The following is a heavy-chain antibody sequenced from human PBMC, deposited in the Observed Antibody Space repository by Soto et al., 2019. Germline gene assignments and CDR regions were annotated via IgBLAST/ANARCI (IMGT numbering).Heavy chain of an antibody. CDR1: GYTFTSYA. J-gene: IGHJ3*02. CDR3: ARNLLLWFGELFDAFDI. Sequence: QVQLVQSGAEVKKPGASVKVSCKASGYTFTSYAMHWVRQAPGQRLEWMGWINAGNGNTKYSQKFQGRVTITRDTSASTAYMELSSLRSEDTAVYYWARNLLLWFGELFDAFDIWGQGTMVTVSS. CDR2: INAGNGNT. V-gene: IGHV1-3*01. D-gene: IGHD3-10*01.